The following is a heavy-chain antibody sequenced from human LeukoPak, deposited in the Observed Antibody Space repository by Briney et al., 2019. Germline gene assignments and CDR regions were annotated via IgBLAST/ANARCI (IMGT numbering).Heavy chain of an antibody. Sequence: ASVKVSCKASGYTFTAYYMHWVRQAPGQGLEWMGSINPNSGDTKYAQKFQGRVTMTRDTSISTAYVELSRLRSDDTAVYFCAREPHSGSYYNLDYWGQGTLVTVSS. CDR2: INPNSGDT. CDR1: GYTFTAYY. V-gene: IGHV1-2*02. D-gene: IGHD3-10*01. J-gene: IGHJ4*02. CDR3: AREPHSGSYYNLDY.